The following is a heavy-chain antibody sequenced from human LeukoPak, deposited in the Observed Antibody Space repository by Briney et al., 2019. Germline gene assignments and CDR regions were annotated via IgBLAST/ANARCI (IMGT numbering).Heavy chain of an antibody. CDR1: GGSLSSCDYY. Sequence: SETLSLTCTVSGGSLSSCDYYWSWLRQPPGQGLVWIGYFYYSGSNNYNPSLKGRVTISVHTSKNQFSLKLSSVTAADTAVYYCARENYEILTGYYFDYWGQGTLVTVSS. CDR2: FYYSGSN. J-gene: IGHJ4*02. D-gene: IGHD3-9*01. V-gene: IGHV4-30-4*01. CDR3: ARENYEILTGYYFDY.